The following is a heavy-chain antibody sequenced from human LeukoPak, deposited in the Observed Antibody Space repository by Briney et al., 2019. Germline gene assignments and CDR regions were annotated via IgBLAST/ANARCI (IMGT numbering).Heavy chain of an antibody. D-gene: IGHD3-22*01. CDR3: ARGVTMIVVVIHDWYFDL. J-gene: IGHJ2*01. CDR1: GGSISSSSYY. Sequence: SETLSLTCTVSGGSISSSSYYWGWIRQPPGKGLEWIGSIYYSRSTYYNPSLKSRVTISVDTSKNQFSLKLSSLTAADTAVYYCARGVTMIVVVIHDWYFDLWGRGTLVTVSS. CDR2: IYYSRST. V-gene: IGHV4-39*01.